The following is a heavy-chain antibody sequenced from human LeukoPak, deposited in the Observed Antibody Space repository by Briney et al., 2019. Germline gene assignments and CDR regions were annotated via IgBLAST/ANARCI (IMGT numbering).Heavy chain of an antibody. CDR2: INHSGST. CDR3: ARWKMAAAGTYYYYGMDV. J-gene: IGHJ6*02. D-gene: IGHD6-13*01. CDR1: GTSISSSSHY. Sequence: SETLSLTCSVSGTSISSSSHYWGWIRQPPGKGLEWIREINHSGSTNYNPSLKSRVTISVDTSKNQFSLKLSSVTAADTAVYYCARWKMAAAGTYYYYGMDVWGQGTTVTVSS. V-gene: IGHV4-39*07.